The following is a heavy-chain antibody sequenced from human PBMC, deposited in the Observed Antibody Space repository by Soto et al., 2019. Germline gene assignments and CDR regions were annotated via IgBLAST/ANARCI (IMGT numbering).Heavy chain of an antibody. V-gene: IGHV1-18*01. CDR1: GYTFTSYG. CDR3: GRRNNAFHI. J-gene: IGHJ3*02. D-gene: IGHD4-4*01. Sequence: ASVKVSCKASGYTFTSYGISWVRQAPGQGLEWLGWISVDSGNTKYVQSLQDRVSMTTDTSTSTAYMELTSLRSDDTAVYYCGRRNNAFHIWGQGTMVTVSS. CDR2: ISVDSGNT.